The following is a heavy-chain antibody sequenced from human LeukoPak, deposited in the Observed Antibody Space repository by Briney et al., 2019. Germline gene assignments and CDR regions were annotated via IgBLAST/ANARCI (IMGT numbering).Heavy chain of an antibody. J-gene: IGHJ3*02. Sequence: ASVKVSCKASGYTFTDYYLHWVRQAPGQGLEWMGWIDPNSGGTKYAQNFQGRVTMTRDTSISTAYMEVSRLGSDVTAVYYCASLIVILPAADLDSFDIWGQGTMVTVSS. CDR3: ASLIVILPAADLDSFDI. CDR1: GYTFTDYY. D-gene: IGHD2-2*01. CDR2: IDPNSGGT. V-gene: IGHV1-2*02.